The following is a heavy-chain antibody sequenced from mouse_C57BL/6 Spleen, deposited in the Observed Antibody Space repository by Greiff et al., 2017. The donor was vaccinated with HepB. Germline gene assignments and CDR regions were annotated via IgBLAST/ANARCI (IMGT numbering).Heavy chain of an antibody. CDR1: GYSITSGYD. J-gene: IGHJ4*01. V-gene: IGHV3-1*01. D-gene: IGHD1-1*01. CDR2: ISYSGST. CDR3: ATVVAPYAMDY. Sequence: EVQRVESGPGMVKPSQSLSLTCTVTGYSITSGYDWHWIRHFPGNKLEWMGYISYSGSTNYNPSLKSRISITHDTSKNHFFLKLNSVTTEDTATYYCATVVAPYAMDYWGQGTSVTVSS.